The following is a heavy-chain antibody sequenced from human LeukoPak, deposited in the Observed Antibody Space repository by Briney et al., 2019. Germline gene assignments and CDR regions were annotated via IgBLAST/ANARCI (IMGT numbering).Heavy chain of an antibody. CDR3: VRDGDIVVVITFDY. J-gene: IGHJ4*02. CDR2: ISGSGGNT. CDR1: GFTFSSYA. V-gene: IGHV3-23*01. Sequence: TGGSLRLSCAASGFTFSSYAMSWVRQAPGKGLEWVSAISGSGGNTYYADSVEGRFTISRDNSKNTLYLQMDRMRVEDSAVYYCVRDGDIVVVITFDYWGQGNLVTVSS. D-gene: IGHD3-22*01.